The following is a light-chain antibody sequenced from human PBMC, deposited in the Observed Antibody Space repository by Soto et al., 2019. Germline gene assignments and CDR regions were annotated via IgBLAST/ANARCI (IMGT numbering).Light chain of an antibody. CDR1: RSNIGSNY. CDR3: AAWDDSLSVV. Sequence: QSVLTQPPSASGTPGQRVTISCSGSRSNIGSNYVYWYQQLPGTAPKLLIYRNNQRPSGGPDRFSGSKSGTSASLAISGLRSEDEADYYCAAWDDSLSVVFGGGTKVTVL. CDR2: RNN. J-gene: IGLJ2*01. V-gene: IGLV1-47*01.